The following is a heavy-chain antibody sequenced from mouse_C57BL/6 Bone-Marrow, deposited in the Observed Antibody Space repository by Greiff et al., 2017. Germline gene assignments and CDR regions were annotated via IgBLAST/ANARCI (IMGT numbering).Heavy chain of an antibody. CDR3: AREVSYDGYWYFDV. CDR2: IYPGNGDT. D-gene: IGHD2-3*01. V-gene: IGHV1-12*01. Sequence: LQQSGAELVRPGASVKMSCKASGYTFTSYNMHWVKQTPRQGLEWIGAIYPGNGDTSYNQKFKGKATLTVDKSSSTAYMQLSSLTSEDSAVYFGAREVSYDGYWYFDVWGTGTTVTVSS. CDR1: GYTFTSYN. J-gene: IGHJ1*03.